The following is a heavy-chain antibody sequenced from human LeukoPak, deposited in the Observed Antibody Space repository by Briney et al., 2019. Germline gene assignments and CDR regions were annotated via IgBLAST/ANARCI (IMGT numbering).Heavy chain of an antibody. CDR2: VYTSGNT. J-gene: IGHJ3*02. CDR1: GGSITSGSYD. D-gene: IGHD1-14*01. V-gene: IGHV4-61*02. CDR3: ARGTGNAFDI. Sequence: TQSITCTVSGGSITSGSYDWNWIRQPAGKGLDWIGRVYTSGNTNYSPSLKSRVTISVDTSKNQFSLKLSSVTATDTAVYYCARGTGNAFDIWGQGTMVTVSS.